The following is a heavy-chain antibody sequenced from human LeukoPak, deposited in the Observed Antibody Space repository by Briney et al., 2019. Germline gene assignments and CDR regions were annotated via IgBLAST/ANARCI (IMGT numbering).Heavy chain of an antibody. V-gene: IGHV4-59*01. J-gene: IGHJ1*01. Sequence: SETLSLTCTVSGGSISSYYWNWIRQPPGKGLEWIGYISYSGSTKYNPSLKSRVTISVDTSKNQFSLRVTSLTAADTAVYYCARALTGTTSIFHHWGQGTLVTVPS. CDR2: ISYSGST. D-gene: IGHD1-7*01. CDR3: ARALTGTTSIFHH. CDR1: GGSISSYY.